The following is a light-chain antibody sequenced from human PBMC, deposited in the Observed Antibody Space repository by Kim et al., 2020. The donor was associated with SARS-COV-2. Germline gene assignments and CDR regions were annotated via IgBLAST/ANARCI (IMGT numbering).Light chain of an antibody. J-gene: IGKJ5*01. Sequence: ASVGDRVTITCRASQDIRNDLGWYQQNPGKAPKRLIYTSSSLQSGVPSRFSGSGSGTEFTLTISSLQPVYFATYYCLQHNTDPITFGPGTRLEIK. CDR3: LQHNTDPIT. V-gene: IGKV1-17*01. CDR1: QDIRND. CDR2: TSS.